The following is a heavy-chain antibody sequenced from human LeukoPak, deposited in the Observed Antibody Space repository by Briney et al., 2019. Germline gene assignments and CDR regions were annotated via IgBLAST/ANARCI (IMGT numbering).Heavy chain of an antibody. Sequence: SETLSLTCTVPGGSISSSSYYWGWIRQPPGKGLEWIGSIYYSGSTYYNPSLKSRVTISVDTSKNQFSLKLSSVTAADTAVYYCASPREMATIYDAFDIWGQGTMVTVSS. CDR3: ASPREMATIYDAFDI. CDR1: GGSISSSSYY. V-gene: IGHV4-39*01. D-gene: IGHD5-24*01. J-gene: IGHJ3*02. CDR2: IYYSGST.